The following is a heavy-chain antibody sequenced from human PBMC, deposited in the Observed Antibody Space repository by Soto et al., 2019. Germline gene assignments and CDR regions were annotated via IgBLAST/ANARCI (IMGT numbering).Heavy chain of an antibody. CDR3: ARIRYCSSTSCYLAYFDY. V-gene: IGHV3-7*01. Sequence: EVQLVESGGGLVQPGGSLRLSCAASGFTFGSYWMSWVRQAPGKGLEWVANIKQDGSEKYYVDSVKGRFTISRDNAKNLLYLQMNSLRAEDTAVYYCARIRYCSSTSCYLAYFDYWGQGTLVTVSS. CDR1: GFTFGSYW. CDR2: IKQDGSEK. D-gene: IGHD2-2*01. J-gene: IGHJ4*02.